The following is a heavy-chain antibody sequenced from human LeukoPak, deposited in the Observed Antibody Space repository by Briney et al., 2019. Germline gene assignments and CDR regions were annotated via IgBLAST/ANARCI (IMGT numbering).Heavy chain of an antibody. CDR3: ARARVGADPYFDY. V-gene: IGHV1-69*04. Sequence: ASVKVSCKASGGTFSSYAISWVRQAPGQGREWMGRIIPILGIANYAQKFQGRVTITADKSTSTAYMELSSLRSEDTAVYYCARARVGADPYFDYWGQGTLVTVSS. D-gene: IGHD1-26*01. CDR1: GGTFSSYA. J-gene: IGHJ4*02. CDR2: IIPILGIA.